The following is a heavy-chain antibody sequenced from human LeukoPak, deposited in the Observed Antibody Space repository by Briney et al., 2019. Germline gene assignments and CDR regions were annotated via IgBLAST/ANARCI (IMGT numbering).Heavy chain of an antibody. D-gene: IGHD2-21*02. J-gene: IGHJ4*01. V-gene: IGHV3-74*01. CDR3: ARELPREVTLDY. Sequence: GGSLRLSCAVSGFTFISYGMQWVRPAPGKRLAWVSRINTDGSGTAYADSVKGRFTISRDNAKNTLYLQMNSLRAEDTALYYCARELPREVTLDYWGQGTLVTVSS. CDR1: GFTFISYG. CDR2: INTDGSGT.